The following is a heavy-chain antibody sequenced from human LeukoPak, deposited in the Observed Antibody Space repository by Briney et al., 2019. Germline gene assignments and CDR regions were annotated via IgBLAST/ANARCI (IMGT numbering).Heavy chain of an antibody. J-gene: IGHJ4*02. CDR2: IYYSGST. CDR1: GGSISSYY. V-gene: IGHV4-59*01. CDR3: PRVYDSSGYYAFDC. D-gene: IGHD3-22*01. Sequence: SETLSLTCTVSGGSISSYYWSWIRQPPGKGLEWIGYIYYSGSTNYNPSLKSRVTISVDQSKIQFSLKPTSVTPADPAVYSCPRVYDSSGYYAFDCWGQGTLVTVSS.